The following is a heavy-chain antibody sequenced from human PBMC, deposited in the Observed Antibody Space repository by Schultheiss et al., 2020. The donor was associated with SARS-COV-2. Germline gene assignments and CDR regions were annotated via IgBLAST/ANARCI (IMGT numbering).Heavy chain of an antibody. Sequence: ASVKVSCKASGYTFTSYDINWVRQATGQGLEWMGWMNPNSGNTGYAQKFQGRVTMTTDTSTSTAYMELRSLRSDDTAVYYCARANWNDGMVDYWGQGTLVTVSS. V-gene: IGHV1-8*01. D-gene: IGHD1-1*01. CDR2: MNPNSGNT. J-gene: IGHJ4*02. CDR3: ARANWNDGMVDY. CDR1: GYTFTSYD.